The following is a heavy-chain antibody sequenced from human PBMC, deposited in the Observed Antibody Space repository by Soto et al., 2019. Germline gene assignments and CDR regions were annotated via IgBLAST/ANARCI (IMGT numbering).Heavy chain of an antibody. J-gene: IGHJ4*02. CDR3: ASQDIVVVVAAPYFDY. D-gene: IGHD2-15*01. CDR1: GYTFTNYG. V-gene: IGHV1-69*04. CDR2: IIPILGIA. Sequence: SVKVSCKASGYTFTNYGISWVRQAPGQGLEWMGRIIPILGIANYAQKFQGRVTITADKSTSTAYMELSSLRSEDTAVYYCASQDIVVVVAAPYFDYWGQ.